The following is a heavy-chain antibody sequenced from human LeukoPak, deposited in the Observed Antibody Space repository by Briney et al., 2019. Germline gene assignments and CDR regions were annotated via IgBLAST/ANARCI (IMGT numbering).Heavy chain of an antibody. Sequence: ASVKVSCKASGYTFTSYGISWVRQAPGQGLEWMGWISAYNGNTNYAQKLQGRVTMTTDTSTSTAYMELWSLRSDDTAVYYCARDRDMITFGGVIADYWGQGTLVTVSS. CDR3: ARDRDMITFGGVIADY. J-gene: IGHJ4*02. V-gene: IGHV1-18*04. CDR1: GYTFTSYG. D-gene: IGHD3-16*02. CDR2: ISAYNGNT.